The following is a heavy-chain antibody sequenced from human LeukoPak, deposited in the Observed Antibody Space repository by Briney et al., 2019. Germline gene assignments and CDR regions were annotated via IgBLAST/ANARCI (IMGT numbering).Heavy chain of an antibody. CDR3: ARGAGWYLY. V-gene: IGHV4-59*02. D-gene: IGHD6-19*01. Sequence: SETLSLTCTVSGDSVSSYYWSWRRQPPGKGLEWIGYIYNSGRTNYNPSLKSRVTISGDTSNNQFSLKLSSVTAADTAVYYCARGAGWYLYWGQGTLVTVSS. CDR2: IYNSGRT. CDR1: GDSVSSYY. J-gene: IGHJ4*02.